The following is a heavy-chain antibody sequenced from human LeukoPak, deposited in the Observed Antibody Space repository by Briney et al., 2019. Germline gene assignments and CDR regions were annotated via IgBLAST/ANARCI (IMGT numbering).Heavy chain of an antibody. CDR2: IYNGVNT. V-gene: IGHV4-61*01. Sequence: SETLSLTCTVSGASVSSASYWTWIRQPPGKGVEWIAHIYNGVNTNYNPSLKSRVTISVDTAKNQFSLRLNSVTAADTAVYYCARSRAFNSGAFDPWGQGSLVTVSS. CDR3: ARSRAFNSGAFDP. J-gene: IGHJ5*02. CDR1: GASVSSASY. D-gene: IGHD1-26*01.